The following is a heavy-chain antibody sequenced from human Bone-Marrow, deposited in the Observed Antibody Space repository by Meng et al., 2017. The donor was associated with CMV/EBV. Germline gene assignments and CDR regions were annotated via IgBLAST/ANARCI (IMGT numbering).Heavy chain of an antibody. CDR3: AKVRGPTPGGYYYGMDV. D-gene: IGHD3-10*01. CDR2: ISYDGSNK. Sequence: GESLKISCAASGFTFSSYAMHWVRQAPGKGLEWVAVISYDGSNKYYADSVKGRFTISRDNSKNTLYLQMNSLRAEDTAVYYCAKVRGPTPGGYYYGMDVWGPGTTVTVSS. J-gene: IGHJ6*01. V-gene: IGHV3-30*04. CDR1: GFTFSSYA.